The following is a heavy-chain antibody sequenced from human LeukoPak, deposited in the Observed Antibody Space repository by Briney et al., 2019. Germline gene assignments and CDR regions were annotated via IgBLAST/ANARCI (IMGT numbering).Heavy chain of an antibody. J-gene: IGHJ4*02. V-gene: IGHV3-30*04. CDR1: GFTFSSYA. Sequence: GGSLRLSCAASGFTFSSYAMHWVRQAPGKGLEWVAAISYDGSNKYYADSVKGRFTISRDNSKNTLYLQMNSLRAEDTAVYYCARDDVAVAQLDFWGQGTLVSVSS. CDR2: ISYDGSNK. D-gene: IGHD2-2*01. CDR3: ARDDVAVAQLDF.